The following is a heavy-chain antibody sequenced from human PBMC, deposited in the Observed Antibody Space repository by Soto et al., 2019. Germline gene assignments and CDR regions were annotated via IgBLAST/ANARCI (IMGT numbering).Heavy chain of an antibody. V-gene: IGHV4-59*01. CDR3: AGDSDYVRGVDV. CDR1: GGSISDDY. D-gene: IGHD4-17*01. J-gene: IGHJ6*02. Sequence: SETLSLTCTVSGGSISDDYWSWIRQPPGKGLEWIGHISHSGSTNYNPSLKGRVTMSVDTSKNQFSLKLSSVSAADTAVYYCAGDSDYVRGVDVWGQGTTVTVSS. CDR2: ISHSGST.